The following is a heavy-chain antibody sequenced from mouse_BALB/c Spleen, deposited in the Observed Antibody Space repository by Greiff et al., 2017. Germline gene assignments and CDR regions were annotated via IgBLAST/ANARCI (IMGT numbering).Heavy chain of an antibody. Sequence: VKVVESGPGLVAPSQSLSITCTVSGFSLTSYGVHWVRQPPGKGLEWLGVIWAGGSTNYNSALMSRLSISKDNSKSQVFLKMNSLQTDDTAMYYCARGGYYGGFAYWGQGTLVTVSA. V-gene: IGHV2-9*02. D-gene: IGHD2-1*01. CDR1: GFSLTSYG. CDR2: IWAGGST. J-gene: IGHJ3*01. CDR3: ARGGYYGGFAY.